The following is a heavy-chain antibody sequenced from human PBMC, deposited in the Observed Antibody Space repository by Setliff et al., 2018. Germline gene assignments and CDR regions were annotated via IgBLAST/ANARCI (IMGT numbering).Heavy chain of an antibody. D-gene: IGHD1-26*01. V-gene: IGHV4-59*01. Sequence: SETLSLTCTVSGGPISSYYWSWIRQPPGKGLEWIGYIYYSGSTNYNPSLKSRVTISVDTSKNQFSLKLSSVTAADTAVYYCASYGSNYWGQGTLVTVSS. CDR3: ASYGSNY. CDR2: IYYSGST. CDR1: GGPISSYY. J-gene: IGHJ4*02.